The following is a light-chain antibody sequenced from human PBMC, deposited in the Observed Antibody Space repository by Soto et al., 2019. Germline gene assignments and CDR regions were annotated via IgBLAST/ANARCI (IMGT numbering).Light chain of an antibody. CDR3: LQGTHCPPGQSPAYT. Sequence: DVVMTQSPLSLPVTLGQPASISCRSSQSLVYSDGNTYLNWFQQRTGQSPRRLIYKVSNRDSGVRDRISGSGSGTDYTLKISRVVAEDVWVYYCLQGTHCPPGQSPAYTFGQGTKLEIK. V-gene: IGKV2-30*01. CDR2: KVS. CDR1: QSLVYSDGNTY. J-gene: IGKJ2*01.